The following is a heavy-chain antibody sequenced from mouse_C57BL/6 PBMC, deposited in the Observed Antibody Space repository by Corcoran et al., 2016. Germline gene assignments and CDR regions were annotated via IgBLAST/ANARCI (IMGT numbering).Heavy chain of an antibody. CDR2: INPNNGGT. Sequence: EVQLQQSGPELVKPGASVKISCKASGYTFTDYYMNWVKQSHGKSLEWIGDINPNNGGTSYNQKFKGKATLTVDKSSSTAYIELRSLTSEDSAVYYCAKEPNWDYAMYYCGQGTSVTVSS. CDR1: GYTFTDYY. V-gene: IGHV1-26*01. J-gene: IGHJ4*01. D-gene: IGHD4-1*01. CDR3: AKEPNWDYAMYY.